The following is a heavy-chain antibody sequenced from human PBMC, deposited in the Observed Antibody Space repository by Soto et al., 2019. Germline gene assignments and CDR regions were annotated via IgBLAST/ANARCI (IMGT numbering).Heavy chain of an antibody. CDR1: GYAFTTYG. J-gene: IGHJ4*02. Sequence: QVHLVQSGAEVKKPGASVKVSCKGSGYAFTTYGITWVRQAPGQGLEWMGWISAHNGNTNYEQKPQGRVTVTRDTSTRTAYRELRSLRSDDTPVYYCARRRDGDSWGQGARVTVSS. V-gene: IGHV1-18*01. CDR2: ISAHNGNT. CDR3: ARRRDGDS.